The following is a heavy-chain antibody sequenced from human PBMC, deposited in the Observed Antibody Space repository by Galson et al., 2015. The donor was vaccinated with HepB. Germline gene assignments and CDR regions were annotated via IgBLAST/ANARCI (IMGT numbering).Heavy chain of an antibody. V-gene: IGHV5-51*01. Sequence: QSGAEVKKPGESLKISCEGSGYTFSNYWIAWVRQMPGKGLGWMGIIYPGDSETRYSPSFQGQVTISADKSIKTAHLQWSSLKASDTAMYYCARAGKLLRFDSWGQGTLVTVSA. CDR3: ARAGKLLRFDS. CDR2: IYPGDSET. D-gene: IGHD3-3*01. CDR1: GYTFSNYW. J-gene: IGHJ4*02.